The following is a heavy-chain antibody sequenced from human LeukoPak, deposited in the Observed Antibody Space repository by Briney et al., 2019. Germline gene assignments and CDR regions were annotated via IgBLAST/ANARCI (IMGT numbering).Heavy chain of an antibody. Sequence: GESLKISCKGSGYSFTSYWIGWVGQMPGKGLDWMGIIYPGDSDTRYSPSFQGQATTSATKSIRTARLKWSSLKASDTAMYYCARLYGGNSDYYYYYMDVWGKGTTVTVSS. V-gene: IGHV5-51*01. CDR3: ARLYGGNSDYYYYYMDV. CDR2: IYPGDSDT. J-gene: IGHJ6*03. D-gene: IGHD4-23*01. CDR1: GYSFTSYW.